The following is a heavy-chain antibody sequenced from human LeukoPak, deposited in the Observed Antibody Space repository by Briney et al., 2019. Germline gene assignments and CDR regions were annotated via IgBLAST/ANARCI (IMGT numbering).Heavy chain of an antibody. CDR2: ISYDGSDK. D-gene: IGHD4-17*01. J-gene: IGHJ3*02. CDR1: GFTFSSYA. CDR3: ARDTSWRHTETDAFDI. Sequence: GGSLRLSCAASGFTFSSYAMNWVRQAPGKGLEWVAVISYDGSDKYYADYVKGRFTISRDSSKDTLYLQMNSLRAEDTAVYYCARDTSWRHTETDAFDIWGQGTMVTVSS. V-gene: IGHV3-30-3*01.